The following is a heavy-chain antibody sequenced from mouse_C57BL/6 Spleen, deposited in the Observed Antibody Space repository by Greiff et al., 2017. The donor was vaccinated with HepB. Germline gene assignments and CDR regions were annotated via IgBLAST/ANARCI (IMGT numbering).Heavy chain of an antibody. CDR1: GYSFTDYN. Sequence: EVQLQESGPELVKPGASVKISCKASGYSFTDYNMNWVKQSNGKSLEWIGVINTNYGTTSYNQKFKGKATLTVDQSSSTAYMQLNSLTSEDSAVYYCARSGDSSGPWFAYWGQGTLVTVSA. J-gene: IGHJ3*01. D-gene: IGHD3-2*02. V-gene: IGHV1-39*01. CDR3: ARSGDSSGPWFAY. CDR2: INTNYGTT.